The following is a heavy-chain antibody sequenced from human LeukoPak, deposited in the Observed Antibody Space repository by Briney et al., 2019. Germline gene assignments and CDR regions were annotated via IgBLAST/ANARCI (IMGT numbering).Heavy chain of an antibody. CDR2: ISPYNGNT. CDR1: GYTFTSYG. Sequence: ASVKVSCKTSGYTFTSYGITWVRQAPGQGLEWMGWISPYNGNTNYAQNLQDRVTMTTDTSTSTAHMELRSLRSDDTAVYYCAKLWPTDYDFWSGYISYYYYYMDVWGKGTTVTVSS. CDR3: AKLWPTDYDFWSGYISYYYYYMDV. D-gene: IGHD3-3*01. V-gene: IGHV1-18*01. J-gene: IGHJ6*03.